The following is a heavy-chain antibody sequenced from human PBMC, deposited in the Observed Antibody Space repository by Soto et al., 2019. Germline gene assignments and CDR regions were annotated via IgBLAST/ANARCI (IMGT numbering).Heavy chain of an antibody. CDR3: TRRVYYYDSSGYYYYYGMDV. Sequence: GGSLRLSCAASGFTFSGSAVHWVRQASGKGLEWVGRIRSKANSYATAYAASVKGRFTISRDDSKNTAYLQMNSLKTEDTAVYYCTRRVYYYDSSGYYYYYGMDVWGQGTTVTVSS. V-gene: IGHV3-73*01. J-gene: IGHJ6*02. CDR2: IRSKANSYAT. CDR1: GFTFSGSA. D-gene: IGHD3-22*01.